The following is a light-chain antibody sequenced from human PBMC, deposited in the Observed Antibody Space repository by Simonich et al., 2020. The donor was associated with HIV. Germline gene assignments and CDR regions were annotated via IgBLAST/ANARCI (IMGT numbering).Light chain of an antibody. CDR2: GAS. J-gene: IGKJ2*01. V-gene: IGKV3-15*01. CDR3: QQYNNWPPYT. CDR1: QSVSSN. Sequence: EIVMTQSPATLSVSPGARATLSCRASQSVSSNLAWYQQKRGQAPRLLIHGASTRAAGIPARFSGSGSGTEFTLTISSLQSEDFAVYYCQQYNNWPPYTFGQGTKLEIK.